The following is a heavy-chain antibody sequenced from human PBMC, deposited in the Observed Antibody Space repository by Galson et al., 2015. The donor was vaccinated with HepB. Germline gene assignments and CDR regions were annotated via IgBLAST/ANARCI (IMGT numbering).Heavy chain of an antibody. CDR1: GFTFSSYG. CDR3: ARSYYYDSSGYWGGFDY. V-gene: IGHV3-33*01. CDR2: IWYDGSNK. Sequence: SLRLSCAASGFTFSSYGMHWVRQAPGKGLEWVAVIWYDGSNKYYADSVKGRFTISRDNSKNTLYLQMNSLRAEDTAVYYCARSYYYDSSGYWGGFDYWGQGTLVTVSS. J-gene: IGHJ4*02. D-gene: IGHD3-22*01.